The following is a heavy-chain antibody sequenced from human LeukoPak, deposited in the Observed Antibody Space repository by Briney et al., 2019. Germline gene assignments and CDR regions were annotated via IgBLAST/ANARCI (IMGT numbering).Heavy chain of an antibody. Sequence: SGGSLRLSCAASGFTFSSYSMNWVRQAPGKGLEWVSSISSSSSYIYYADSVKGRFTIPRDNAKNSLYLQMNSLRAEDTAVYYCARDLWFGDIRYYGMDVWGQGTTVTVSS. D-gene: IGHD3-10*01. V-gene: IGHV3-21*01. J-gene: IGHJ6*02. CDR3: ARDLWFGDIRYYGMDV. CDR1: GFTFSSYS. CDR2: ISSSSSYI.